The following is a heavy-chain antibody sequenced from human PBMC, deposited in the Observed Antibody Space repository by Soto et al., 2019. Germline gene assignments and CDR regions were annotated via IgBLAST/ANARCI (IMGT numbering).Heavy chain of an antibody. D-gene: IGHD3-3*01. Sequence: SETLSLTCTVSGGSISSYYWSWIRQPPGKGLEWIGYIYYSGSTNYNPSLKSRVTISVDTSKNQFSLKLSSVTAADTAVYYCARYVPSSFWSGYSNYYYYMDVWGKGTTVTVSS. CDR1: GGSISSYY. V-gene: IGHV4-59*01. CDR3: ARYVPSSFWSGYSNYYYYMDV. J-gene: IGHJ6*03. CDR2: IYYSGST.